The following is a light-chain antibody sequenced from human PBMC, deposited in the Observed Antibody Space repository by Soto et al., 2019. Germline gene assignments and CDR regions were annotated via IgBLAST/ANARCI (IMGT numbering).Light chain of an antibody. Sequence: EIVMTQSPVTLSVSPGERATLSCRASQTIRSDLAWYQQKPGQAPRLPISDASTRATGIPARFNGSGSGTEFTLAISSLQSEDFAIYYCHQYNTWPLTFGGGTKVDIK. CDR1: QTIRSD. CDR3: HQYNTWPLT. J-gene: IGKJ4*01. V-gene: IGKV3-15*01. CDR2: DAS.